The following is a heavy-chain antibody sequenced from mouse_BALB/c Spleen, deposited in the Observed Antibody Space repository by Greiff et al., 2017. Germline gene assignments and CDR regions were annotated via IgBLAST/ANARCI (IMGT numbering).Heavy chain of an antibody. CDR1: GFTFSSYG. V-gene: IGHV5-6-3*01. Sequence: EVHLVESGGGLVQPGGSLKLSCAASGFTFSSYGMSWVRQTPDKRLELVATINSNGGSTYYPDSVKGRFTISRDNAKNPLYLQMSSLKSEDTAMYYCAREGQLGRGYYYAMDDWGQGTSVTVSS. CDR3: AREGQLGRGYYYAMDD. J-gene: IGHJ4*01. D-gene: IGHD3-2*01. CDR2: INSNGGST.